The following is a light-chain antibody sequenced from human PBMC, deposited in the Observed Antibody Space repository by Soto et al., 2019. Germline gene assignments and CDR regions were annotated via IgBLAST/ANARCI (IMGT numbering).Light chain of an antibody. CDR3: CSYAGRDTFKV. CDR1: SSDIGGYNS. J-gene: IGLJ2*01. V-gene: IGLV2-11*01. Sequence: QSALTQPRSVSGSPGQSVSVSCTGTSSDIGGYNSVSWYQQHPGKAPKLMIYDVTIRPSGVPDRFSGSKSGNTASLTISGLQAEDEADYYCCSYAGRDTFKVFGGGTQLTVL. CDR2: DVT.